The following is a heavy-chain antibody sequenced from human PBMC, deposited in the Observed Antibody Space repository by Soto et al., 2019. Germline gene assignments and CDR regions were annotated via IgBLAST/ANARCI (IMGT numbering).Heavy chain of an antibody. V-gene: IGHV1-3*01. D-gene: IGHD2-15*01. CDR2: INAGNGNT. Sequence: QVQLVQSGAEVKKPGASVKVSCKASGYTFTSYAMHWVRQAPGQRLEWMGWINAGNGNTKYSQKFQGRVTITRETSAITAYMELSSLRSEETAVYYCAKGPGGPDGPGDYWGEGTLVTVSS. CDR1: GYTFTSYA. J-gene: IGHJ4*02. CDR3: AKGPGGPDGPGDY.